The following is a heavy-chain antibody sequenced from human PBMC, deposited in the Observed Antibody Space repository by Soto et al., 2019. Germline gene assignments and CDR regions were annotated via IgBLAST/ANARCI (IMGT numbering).Heavy chain of an antibody. V-gene: IGHV4-59*08. CDR3: ARLGLYCSGGSCYPEVPYNWFDP. D-gene: IGHD2-15*01. CDR2: IYYSGST. CDR1: GGSISSSY. J-gene: IGHJ5*02. Sequence: SETLSLTCTVSGGSISSSYWTWTWQPQGKGLEWIGYIYYSGSTNYNPSLKSRVTISVDTSKNQFSLRLSSVTAADTAVYYCARLGLYCSGGSCYPEVPYNWFDPWGQGTLVTVSS.